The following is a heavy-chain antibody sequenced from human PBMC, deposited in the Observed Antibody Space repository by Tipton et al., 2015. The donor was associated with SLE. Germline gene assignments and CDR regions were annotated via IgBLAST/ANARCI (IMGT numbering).Heavy chain of an antibody. Sequence: SLRLSCAASGFTFSSYAMSWVRQAPGKGLEWVSAISGSGGSTYYADSVKGRFTISRDNAKNSLYLQMNSLRAEDTAVYYCARDRAGQWLIPGLDYWGQGTLVTVSS. CDR1: GFTFSSYA. V-gene: IGHV3-23*01. D-gene: IGHD6-19*01. CDR2: ISGSGGST. J-gene: IGHJ4*02. CDR3: ARDRAGQWLIPGLDY.